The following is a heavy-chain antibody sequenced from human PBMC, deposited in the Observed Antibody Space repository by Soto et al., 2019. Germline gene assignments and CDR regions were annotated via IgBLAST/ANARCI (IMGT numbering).Heavy chain of an antibody. Sequence: ESLNMSFAASGLTFNSNWMDWVRQAPGKGLEWVANINQDGSEKNYVDSVKGRFTISRDNAKNSLYLQMSSLTAEDSALYYCSKSLDYWGQGALVTVYS. J-gene: IGHJ4*02. V-gene: IGHV3-7*01. CDR1: GLTFNSNW. CDR3: SKSLDY. CDR2: INQDGSEK.